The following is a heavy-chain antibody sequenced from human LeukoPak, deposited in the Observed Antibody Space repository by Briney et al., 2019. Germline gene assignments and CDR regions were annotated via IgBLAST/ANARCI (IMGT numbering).Heavy chain of an antibody. V-gene: IGHV3-23*01. D-gene: IGHD1-26*01. CDR2: ISATGLTT. CDR3: ALRVGGSYFPPYSNY. CDR1: GITFSDQA. J-gene: IGHJ4*02. Sequence: GGSLRLSCAASGITFSDQAMSWVRQAPGKGLEWVSTISATGLTTHFADSVRGRFTISRDNSKNTVYLQMNTLSADDTAMYYCALRVGGSYFPPYSNYWGQGTLVTVSS.